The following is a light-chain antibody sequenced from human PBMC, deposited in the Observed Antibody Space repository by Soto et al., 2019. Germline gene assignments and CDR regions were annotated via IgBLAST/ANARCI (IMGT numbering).Light chain of an antibody. J-gene: IGLJ1*01. CDR2: DVS. V-gene: IGLV2-11*01. CDR1: SSDVGGYNY. Sequence: SGLTQPRSVSGSPGQSVTISCTGTSSDVGGYNYVSWYQQHPGKAPKLMIYDVSKRPSGVPDRFSGSKSGNTASLTISGLQAEDEADYYYCSYAGSYTSVVGTG. CDR3: CSYAGSYTSV.